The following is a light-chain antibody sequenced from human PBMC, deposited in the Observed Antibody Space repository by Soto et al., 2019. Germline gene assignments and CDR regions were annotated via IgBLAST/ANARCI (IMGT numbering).Light chain of an antibody. CDR1: SSDVGGYNY. V-gene: IGLV2-11*01. J-gene: IGLJ1*01. CDR3: CSYAGSQRYV. CDR2: DVS. Sequence: QSVLTQPRSVSGSPGQSVTISCTGTSSDVGGYNYVSWYQQHPGKAPKVMIYDVSERPSGVADRFSGYKSGNTASLTISVLQAEDEADYYCCSYAGSQRYVFGTGTKLTVL.